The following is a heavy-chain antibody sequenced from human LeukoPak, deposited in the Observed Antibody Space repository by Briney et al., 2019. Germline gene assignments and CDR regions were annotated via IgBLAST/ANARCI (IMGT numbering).Heavy chain of an antibody. CDR1: GYTFINSG. CDR2: INAYNGNT. CDR3: ARNWIDNNDYYCSDY. Sequence: ASVKVSCKASGYTFINSGISWVRQAPGQGLEWMGWINAYNGNTNYAQKLQGRVTMTADTSTSTAYMELRSLRSDDTAVYYCARNWIDNNDYYCSDYWGQGTLVTVSS. V-gene: IGHV1-18*01. D-gene: IGHD3-22*01. J-gene: IGHJ4*02.